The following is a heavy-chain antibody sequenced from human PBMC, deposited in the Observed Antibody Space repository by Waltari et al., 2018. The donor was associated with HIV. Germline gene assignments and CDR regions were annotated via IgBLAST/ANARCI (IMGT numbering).Heavy chain of an antibody. CDR1: GFTFSNYA. V-gene: IGHV3-23*01. J-gene: IGHJ3*02. CDR2: IAASYPNT. Sequence: EAQLLESGGGLVQPGGSLRVSCVGSGFTFSNYAMIWVRQAPGKGLESVSAIAASYPNTYYSDSVRGRFTVSKDNSENSLHLQMNSLRAEDTALYYCARIYVSGAFDIWGQGTVVTVSS. D-gene: IGHD3-10*01. CDR3: ARIYVSGAFDI.